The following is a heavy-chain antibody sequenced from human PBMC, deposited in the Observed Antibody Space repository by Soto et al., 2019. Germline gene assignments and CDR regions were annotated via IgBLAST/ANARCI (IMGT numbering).Heavy chain of an antibody. D-gene: IGHD1-1*01. J-gene: IGHJ3*01. CDR3: ARERNRPGDAFDV. CDR2: IDSDGSST. CDR1: GFTFSSYW. V-gene: IGHV3-74*01. Sequence: PGGSLRLSCAASGFTFSSYWMHWVRQAPGKGLVWVSRIDSDGSSTRYADSVKGRFTISRDDAKNTLYLQMNSLRAEDTAVYYCARERNRPGDAFDVWGQGTVVTVSS.